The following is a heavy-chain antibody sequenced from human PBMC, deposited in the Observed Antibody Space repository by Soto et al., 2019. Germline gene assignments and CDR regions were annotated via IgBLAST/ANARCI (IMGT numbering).Heavy chain of an antibody. CDR3: ASQGGGGSFDY. D-gene: IGHD2-15*01. J-gene: IGHJ4*02. Sequence: GGSLRLSCAASGFTFSSYNMNWVRQAPGKGLEWVSYISSSSSTIYYADSVKGRFTISRDNAKNSLYLQMNSLGTEDTAVYYCASQGGGGSFDYWGQGTLVTVSS. CDR1: GFTFSSYN. CDR2: ISSSSSTI. V-gene: IGHV3-48*01.